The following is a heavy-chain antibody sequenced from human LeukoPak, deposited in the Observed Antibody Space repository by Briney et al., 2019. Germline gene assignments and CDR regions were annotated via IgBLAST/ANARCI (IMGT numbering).Heavy chain of an antibody. CDR3: ARTLRLGTPRAFDI. CDR1: GFTFSRFA. V-gene: IGHV3-7*05. D-gene: IGHD1-14*01. Sequence: GGSLRLSCAASGFTFSRFAMNWVRQAPGKGLEWVANIHEDGSDEYYVDSVKGRFTISRDNAKNSLYLQMNSLRAEDTALYYCARTLRLGTPRAFDIWGRGTMVTVSS. CDR2: IHEDGSDE. J-gene: IGHJ3*02.